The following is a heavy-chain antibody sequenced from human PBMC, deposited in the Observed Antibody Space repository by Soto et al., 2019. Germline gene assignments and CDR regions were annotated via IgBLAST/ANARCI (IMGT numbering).Heavy chain of an antibody. J-gene: IGHJ4*02. CDR1: GGSFSGYY. CDR2: INHSGST. V-gene: IGHV4-34*01. D-gene: IGHD6-13*01. Sequence: SETLSLTCAVYGGSFSGYYWSWIRQPPGKGLEWIGEINHSGSTNYNPSLKSRVTISVDTSKNQFSLKLSSVTAADTAVYYCAGGQQLGNYYFDYWGQGTLVTVSS. CDR3: AGGQQLGNYYFDY.